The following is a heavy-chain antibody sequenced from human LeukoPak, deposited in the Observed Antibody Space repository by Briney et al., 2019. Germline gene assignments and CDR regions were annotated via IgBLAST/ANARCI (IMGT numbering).Heavy chain of an antibody. V-gene: IGHV3-23*01. Sequence: PGGSLRLSCAASGFTFTSYALSWVRQAPGKGLEWVAGISDSGGRTNYADSVKGRFTISRDNPKNTLYLQMNSLRVEDTAVYFCAKRGAVIRVILVGFHKEANYFDSWGQGALVTVSS. CDR1: GFTFTSYA. CDR3: AKRGAVIRVILVGFHKEANYFDS. J-gene: IGHJ4*02. D-gene: IGHD3-22*01. CDR2: ISDSGGRT.